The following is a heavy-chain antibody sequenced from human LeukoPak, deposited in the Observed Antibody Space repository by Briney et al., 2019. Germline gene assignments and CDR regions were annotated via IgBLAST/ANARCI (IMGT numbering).Heavy chain of an antibody. V-gene: IGHV3-11*04. Sequence: GGSLRLSCAVSGFTFTDYYMSWIRQAPGKGLEWVSYISSSGYTIYYADSVKGRFTISRDNSKNTLYLRMNSLRAEDTAVYYCAKYTYYDILTGYLYYFDYWGQGTLVTVSS. CDR3: AKYTYYDILTGYLYYFDY. D-gene: IGHD3-9*01. J-gene: IGHJ4*02. CDR2: ISSSGYTI. CDR1: GFTFTDYY.